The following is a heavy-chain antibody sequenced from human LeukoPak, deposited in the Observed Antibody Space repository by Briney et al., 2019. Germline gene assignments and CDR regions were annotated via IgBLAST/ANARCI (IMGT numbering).Heavy chain of an antibody. CDR3: ARGVFLRGYRPFDY. J-gene: IGHJ4*02. D-gene: IGHD5-18*01. V-gene: IGHV4-34*01. Sequence: SETLSPTCAVYGGYFSGYYWSWIRQPPGKGLEWIGEINHSGSTNYNPSLKSRVTISVDTSKNQFSLKLSSVTAADTAVYYCARGVFLRGYRPFDYWGQGTLVTVSS. CDR2: INHSGST. CDR1: GGYFSGYY.